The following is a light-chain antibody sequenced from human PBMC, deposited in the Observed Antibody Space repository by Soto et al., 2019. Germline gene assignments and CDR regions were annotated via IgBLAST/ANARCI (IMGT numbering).Light chain of an antibody. CDR2: RNN. Sequence: QSVLTQPPSASGTPGQRVSISCSGSNSNIGSKYVYWYQQLPGTAPKLLKYRNNQRPSGVPDRFSGSKSGTSASLAISGLRSEDEADYYCAAWDNNLGGPAFGGGTKVTVL. CDR3: AAWDNNLGGPA. J-gene: IGLJ2*01. V-gene: IGLV1-47*01. CDR1: NSNIGSKY.